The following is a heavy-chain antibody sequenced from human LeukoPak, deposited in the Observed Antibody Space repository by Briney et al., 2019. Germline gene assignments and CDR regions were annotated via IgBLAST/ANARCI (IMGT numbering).Heavy chain of an antibody. CDR3: ASAIAIPAWAFDL. CDR2: IYHSGST. J-gene: IGHJ3*01. CDR1: GGSISSGGYS. Sequence: PSETLSLTCAVSGGSISSGGYSWSWIRQPPGKGLEWIGYIYHSGSTYYNPSLKSRVTISVDTSKNQFSLKLNSVTAADTAVYYCASAIAIPAWAFDLWGQGTVVTVSS. D-gene: IGHD6-13*01. V-gene: IGHV4-30-2*02.